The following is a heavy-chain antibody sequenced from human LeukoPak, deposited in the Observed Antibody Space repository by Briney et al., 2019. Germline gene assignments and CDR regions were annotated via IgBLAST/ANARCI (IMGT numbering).Heavy chain of an antibody. D-gene: IGHD6-13*01. V-gene: IGHV4-34*01. Sequence: KPSETLSLTCAVYGGSFSGYYWSWIRQPPGKGLEWIGEINRSGSTNYNPSLKSRVTISVDTSKNQFSLKLSSVTAADTAVYYRARGSRQQLVRSDYFDYWGQGTLVTVSS. CDR3: ARGSRQQLVRSDYFDY. CDR1: GGSFSGYY. CDR2: INRSGST. J-gene: IGHJ4*02.